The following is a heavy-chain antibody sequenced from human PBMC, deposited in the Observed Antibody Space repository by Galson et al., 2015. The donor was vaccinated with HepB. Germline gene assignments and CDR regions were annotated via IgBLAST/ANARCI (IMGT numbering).Heavy chain of an antibody. V-gene: IGHV3-30*18. J-gene: IGHJ4*02. CDR1: GFTFSSYG. D-gene: IGHD3-22*01. Sequence: SLRLSCAASGFTFSSYGMHWVRQAPGKGLEWVAVISYDGSNEYYADSVKGRFTISRDNSKNTLYLQMNSLRAEDTAVYYCAKGNYYDSSGPDYWGQGTLVTVSS. CDR3: AKGNYYDSSGPDY. CDR2: ISYDGSNE.